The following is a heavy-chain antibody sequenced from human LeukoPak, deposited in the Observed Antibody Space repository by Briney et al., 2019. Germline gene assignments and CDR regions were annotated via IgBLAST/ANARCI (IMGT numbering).Heavy chain of an antibody. D-gene: IGHD2-15*01. CDR3: ARDRLRYCSGGSCSTDY. CDR1: GFTFSSYS. Sequence: GGSLRLSCAASGFTFSSYSMNWVRQAPGKGLEWVSSISSSSSYIYYADSAKGRFTISRDNAKNALYLQMNSLRAEDTAVYYCARDRLRYCSGGSCSTDYWGQGTLVTVSS. J-gene: IGHJ4*02. V-gene: IGHV3-21*06. CDR2: ISSSSSYI.